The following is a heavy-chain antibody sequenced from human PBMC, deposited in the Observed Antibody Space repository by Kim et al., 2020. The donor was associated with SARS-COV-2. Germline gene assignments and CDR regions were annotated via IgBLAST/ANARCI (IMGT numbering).Heavy chain of an antibody. Sequence: ASVKVSCKASGYTFTSYYMHWVRQAPGQGLEWMGIINPSGGSTSYAQKFQGRVTMTRYTSTSTVYMELSSLRSEDTAVYYCARAYYYDSSGYSYYFDYWGHGTLVTVSS. V-gene: IGHV1-46*01. CDR1: GYTFTSYY. CDR3: ARAYYYDSSGYSYYFDY. CDR2: INPSGGST. D-gene: IGHD3-22*01. J-gene: IGHJ4*01.